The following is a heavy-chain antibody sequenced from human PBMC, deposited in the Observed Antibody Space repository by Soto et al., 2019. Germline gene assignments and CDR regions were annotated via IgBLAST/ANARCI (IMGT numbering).Heavy chain of an antibody. CDR2: ISHDGNNI. Sequence: GGTLRLSCTASGITFSNYGMHWDRQAPGKGLEWVSAISHDGNNIYYAVCVVGRFTVARYNSMDTLYLEMNSLRTDDTGVYYCAKDRYTVTACDYWGQGTLVTV. CDR3: AKDRYTVTACDY. CDR1: GITFSNYG. V-gene: IGHV3-30*18. D-gene: IGHD4-4*01. J-gene: IGHJ4*02.